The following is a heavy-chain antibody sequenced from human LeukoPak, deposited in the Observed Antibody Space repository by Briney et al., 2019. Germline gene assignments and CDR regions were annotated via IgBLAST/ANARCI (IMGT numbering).Heavy chain of an antibody. CDR1: GFTFRSYA. Sequence: GGSLRLSCAAAGFTFRSYAMTWVRQAPGKGLEWVSAIGDSGRNTYYADSVRGRFTISRDNSKNTLYLQMNSLRAEDTAIYYCAKDPMLRGATYDYWGQGTLVTVSS. CDR3: AKDPMLRGATYDY. CDR2: IGDSGRNT. J-gene: IGHJ4*02. V-gene: IGHV3-23*01. D-gene: IGHD3-10*01.